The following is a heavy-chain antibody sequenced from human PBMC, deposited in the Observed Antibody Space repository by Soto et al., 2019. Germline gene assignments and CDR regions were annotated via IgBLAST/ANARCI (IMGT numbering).Heavy chain of an antibody. J-gene: IGHJ5*02. D-gene: IGHD3-22*01. Sequence: QVQLLESGPGLVKPSETLSLTCTVSGGSLNSYYWTWIRQSPGKGLEWIGYVSSTGSTNYNPSLKGRLTMSSDTSTNEVSLSLTSVTAADAAVYFCARFSPPRKSYDSNPGWFDPWGQGIMVAVSS. CDR2: VSSTGST. CDR3: ARFSPPRKSYDSNPGWFDP. V-gene: IGHV4-59*01. CDR1: GGSLNSYY.